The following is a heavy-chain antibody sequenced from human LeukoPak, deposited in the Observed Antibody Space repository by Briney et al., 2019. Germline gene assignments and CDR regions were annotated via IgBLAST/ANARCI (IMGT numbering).Heavy chain of an antibody. V-gene: IGHV4-59*01. CDR1: GGSISSYY. D-gene: IGHD3-10*01. CDR2: IYYSGST. J-gene: IGHJ4*02. CDR3: ARAGGLGFGESTDFDY. Sequence: SETLSLTCTVSGGSISSYYWSWIRQPPGKGLEWIGYIYYSGSTNYNPSLKSRVTISVDTSKNQFSLKLSSVTAADTAVYYCARAGGLGFGESTDFDYWGQGTLVTVSS.